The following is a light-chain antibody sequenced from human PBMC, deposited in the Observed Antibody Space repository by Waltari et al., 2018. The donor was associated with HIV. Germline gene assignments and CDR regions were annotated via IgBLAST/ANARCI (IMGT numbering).Light chain of an antibody. V-gene: IGKV3-11*01. Sequence: EIVVTQFPATLSLSPGERATLSCRVSQRVSIYFAWYRQKPGQAPRRLISDGSTRAAGIPPRFSGSGSETDFTLTISSLEPDDSAVYYCQQRGVWPLTFGQGTRLEIK. J-gene: IGKJ5*01. CDR1: QRVSIY. CDR2: DGS. CDR3: QQRGVWPLT.